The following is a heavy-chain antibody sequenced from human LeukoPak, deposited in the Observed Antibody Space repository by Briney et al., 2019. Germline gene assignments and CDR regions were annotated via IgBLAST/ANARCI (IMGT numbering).Heavy chain of an antibody. Sequence: GGSLRLSCAASGFTFSSYAMSWVRQAPGKGLEWVSGISGSGGSTYYADSVKSRFSISRDNSKNTLYLQMNSLRAEDTAVYYCAKDREMYYFGSGSYYAFDIWGQGTMVTVSS. CDR2: ISGSGGST. J-gene: IGHJ3*02. CDR1: GFTFSSYA. V-gene: IGHV3-23*01. CDR3: AKDREMYYFGSGSYYAFDI. D-gene: IGHD3-10*01.